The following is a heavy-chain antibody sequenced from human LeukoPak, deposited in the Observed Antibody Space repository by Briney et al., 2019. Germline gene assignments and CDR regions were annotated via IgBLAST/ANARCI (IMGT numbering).Heavy chain of an antibody. Sequence: SETLSLTCTVSGGSISSSSYYWGWIRQPPGKGLEWIGSIYYNGNTCYNASLKSRITISGDTSKNQFSLILSSVTAADTAVYYCATPGLARAYWGQGTLVTVSS. CDR3: ATPGLARAY. V-gene: IGHV4-39*01. J-gene: IGHJ4*02. CDR1: GGSISSSSYY. CDR2: IYYNGNT.